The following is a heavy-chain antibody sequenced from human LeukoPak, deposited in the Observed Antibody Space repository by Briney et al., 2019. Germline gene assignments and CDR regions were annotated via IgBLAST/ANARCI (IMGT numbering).Heavy chain of an antibody. CDR1: GGSISTYY. D-gene: IGHD4-17*01. CDR2: IFYSGST. J-gene: IGHJ2*01. V-gene: IGHV4-59*01. CDR3: ARVLNYGDYWYFDL. Sequence: PSETLSLTCTVSGGSISTYYWSWIRQPPGKGLEWIGHIFYSGSTNYNPSVKSRVTISVDTSKNQFSLKLRSVTAADTAMYYCARVLNYGDYWYFDLWGRGTLVTVSS.